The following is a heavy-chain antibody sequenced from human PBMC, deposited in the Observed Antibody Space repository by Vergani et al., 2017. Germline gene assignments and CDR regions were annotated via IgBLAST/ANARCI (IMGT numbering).Heavy chain of an antibody. D-gene: IGHD3-3*01. Sequence: QVQLQQWGAGLLKPSETLSLTCAVYGGSFSGYYWSRIRQPPGKGLEWVGEINHSGSTNYNPSLKSRVTISVDTSKNQFSLKLSSVTAADTAVYYCARVQELYDFWSGYRVRYYYYMDVWGKGTTVTVSS. J-gene: IGHJ6*03. CDR2: INHSGST. CDR1: GGSFSGYY. V-gene: IGHV4-34*01. CDR3: ARVQELYDFWSGYRVRYYYYMDV.